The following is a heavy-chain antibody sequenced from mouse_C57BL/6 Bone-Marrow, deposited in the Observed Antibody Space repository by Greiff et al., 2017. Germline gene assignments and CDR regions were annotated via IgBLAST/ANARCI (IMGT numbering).Heavy chain of an antibody. Sequence: VQLQQSGPELVKPGASVKISCKASGYAFSSSWMNWVKQRPGKGLEWIGRIYPGDGDTNYNGKFKGKATLTADKSSSTAYMQLSSLTSEDSAVYFCAPHYYGSRDYAMDYWGQGTSVTVSS. CDR1: GYAFSSSW. J-gene: IGHJ4*01. D-gene: IGHD1-1*01. V-gene: IGHV1-82*01. CDR2: IYPGDGDT. CDR3: APHYYGSRDYAMDY.